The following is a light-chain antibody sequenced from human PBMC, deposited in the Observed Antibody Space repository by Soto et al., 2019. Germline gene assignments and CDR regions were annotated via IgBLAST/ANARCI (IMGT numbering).Light chain of an antibody. V-gene: IGLV1-40*01. J-gene: IGLJ3*02. CDR1: SSNIGAGYD. CDR3: QSYDSSLWV. CDR2: GNS. Sequence: QSVLTQPPSVSGAPGERVTISCTGRSSNIGAGYDVHWYQQLPGTAPKLLIYGNSNRPSGVPDRFSGSKSGTSASLAITGFQAEDEADYYCQSYDSSLWVFGGGTKLTVL.